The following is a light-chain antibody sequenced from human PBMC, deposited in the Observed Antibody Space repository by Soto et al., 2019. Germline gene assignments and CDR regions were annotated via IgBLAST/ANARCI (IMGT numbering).Light chain of an antibody. CDR2: EAS. CDR3: QHYNSYSEA. V-gene: IGKV1-5*03. J-gene: IGKJ1*01. Sequence: DVQVTQSPSSVSASVGDSLSITCRASQNVGDRLAWFQQKPGKAPRLLIYEASRLESGVPSRFSGSGSGTDFTLTISCLQSDDFATYYCQHYNSYSEAFGQGTKVDI. CDR1: QNVGDR.